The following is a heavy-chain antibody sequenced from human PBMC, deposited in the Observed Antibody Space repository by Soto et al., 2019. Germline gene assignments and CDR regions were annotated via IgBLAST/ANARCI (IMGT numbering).Heavy chain of an antibody. Sequence: GASLKISCKGSGYSFTSYWIGWVRQMPGKGLEWMGIIYPGDSDTRYSPSFQGQVTISADKSISTAYLQWSSLKASDTAMYYCARRSVLWLDAFDIWGQGTMVTVSS. J-gene: IGHJ3*02. D-gene: IGHD3-16*01. CDR1: GYSFTSYW. CDR3: ARRSVLWLDAFDI. V-gene: IGHV5-51*01. CDR2: IYPGDSDT.